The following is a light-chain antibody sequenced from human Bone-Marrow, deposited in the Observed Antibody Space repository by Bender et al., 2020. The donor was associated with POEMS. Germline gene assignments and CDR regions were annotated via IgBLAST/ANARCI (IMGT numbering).Light chain of an antibody. V-gene: IGLV1-44*01. CDR2: LDN. CDR1: NSNIGTNA. J-gene: IGLJ3*02. Sequence: QSVLTQPPSASGTPGQRVTISCSGSNSNIGTNAVHWYQQFPGTAPKLLIYLDNQRPSGVPDRFYAFKSGTSASLAISGLQSEDEADYYCAAWDAGLSGGVFGGGTKLTVL. CDR3: AAWDAGLSGGV.